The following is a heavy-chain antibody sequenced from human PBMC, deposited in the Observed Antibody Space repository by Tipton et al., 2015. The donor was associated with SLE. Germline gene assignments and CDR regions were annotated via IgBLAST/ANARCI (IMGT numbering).Heavy chain of an antibody. J-gene: IGHJ6*03. CDR3: AREVPGATSYYYYMDV. CDR1: GGSMSTYY. D-gene: IGHD2-2*01. V-gene: IGHV4-4*07. Sequence: TLSLTCTVSGGSMSTYYWSWIRQPAGKGLEWIGRIYTRGSTNSNPSLKSRVTISVDTSKNQFSLKLSSVTAADTAVYYCAREVPGATSYYYYMDVWGKGTTVTISS. CDR2: IYTRGST.